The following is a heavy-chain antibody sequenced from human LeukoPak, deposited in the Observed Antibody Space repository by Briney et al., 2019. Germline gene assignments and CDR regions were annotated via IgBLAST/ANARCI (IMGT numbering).Heavy chain of an antibody. D-gene: IGHD1/OR15-1a*01. J-gene: IGHJ4*02. CDR2: IYHSGSR. CDR1: GGSISSSSYY. Sequence: PSETLSLTCTVSGGSISSSSYYWGWIRQPPGKGLEWIGSIYHSGSRYYNPSLKTRVTISVDTSKNQFSLRLSSVTAAETAVYYCASQLGGTTFHWGQGTLVTVSS. CDR3: ASQLGGTTFH. V-gene: IGHV4-39*07.